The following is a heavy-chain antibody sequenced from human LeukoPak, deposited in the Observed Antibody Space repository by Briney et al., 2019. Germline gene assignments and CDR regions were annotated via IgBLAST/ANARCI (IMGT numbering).Heavy chain of an antibody. J-gene: IGHJ4*02. V-gene: IGHV3-23*01. Sequence: PGGSLRLSCTASGFTFSSYAMSWVRQAPGKGLEWVSAISGSGGSTYYADSVKGRFTISRDMSKSTLYLQMNSLGAEDTAVYFCARRIIGTSPDYWGQGTLVTVSP. CDR3: ARRIIGTSPDY. CDR1: GFTFSSYA. D-gene: IGHD1-20*01. CDR2: ISGSGGST.